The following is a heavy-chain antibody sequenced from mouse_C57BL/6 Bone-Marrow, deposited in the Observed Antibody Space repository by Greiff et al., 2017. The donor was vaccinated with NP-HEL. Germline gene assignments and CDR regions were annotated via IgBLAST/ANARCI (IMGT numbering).Heavy chain of an antibody. CDR3: ARERYYYGSVYCDV. D-gene: IGHD1-1*01. CDR1: GYAFTNYL. Sequence: QVQLKESGAELVRPGTSVKVSCKASGYAFTNYLIEWVKQRPGQGLEWIGLINPGSGGTNYNEKFQGKATLTADKSSSTAYMQLSSLTSEDSAVYFCARERYYYGSVYCDVWGTGTTVTVSS. V-gene: IGHV1-54*01. J-gene: IGHJ1*03. CDR2: INPGSGGT.